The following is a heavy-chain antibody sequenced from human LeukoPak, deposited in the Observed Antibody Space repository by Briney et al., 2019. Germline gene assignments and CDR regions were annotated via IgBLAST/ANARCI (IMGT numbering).Heavy chain of an antibody. CDR2: IYSGGST. Sequence: PGGSLRLSCAASGFTVSSNYMSWVRQAPGKGLEWVSVIYSGGSTYYADSVKGRFTISRDNSKNTLYLQMNSLRAEDTAVYYCARDGDYDSSGYLDYWGQGTLVTVSS. D-gene: IGHD3-22*01. V-gene: IGHV3-53*05. J-gene: IGHJ4*02. CDR3: ARDGDYDSSGYLDY. CDR1: GFTVSSNY.